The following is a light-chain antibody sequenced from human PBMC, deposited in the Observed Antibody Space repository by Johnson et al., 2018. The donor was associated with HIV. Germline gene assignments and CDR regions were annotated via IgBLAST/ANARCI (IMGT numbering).Light chain of an antibody. CDR2: EDN. CDR1: VSNIESYF. V-gene: IGLV1-51*02. CDR3: GIWDASLSPLYV. J-gene: IGLJ1*01. Sequence: QSVLTQPPSVSAAPGQTVNISCSGNVSNIESYFVSWYQQLPGAAPTLLIYEDNKRPSGIPDRFYGSKSGATATLGITGLQNGDEADYYSGIWDASLSPLYVFGTGTTITVL.